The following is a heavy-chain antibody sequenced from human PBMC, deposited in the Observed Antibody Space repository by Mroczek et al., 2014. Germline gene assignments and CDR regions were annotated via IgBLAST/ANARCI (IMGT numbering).Heavy chain of an antibody. Sequence: QVQLVESGGGVVQPGRSLRLSCAASGFTFSSYAMHWVRQAPGKGLEWVAVISYDGSNKYYADSVKGRFTISRDNSKNTLYLQMNSLRAEDTAVYYCARDNYQVVAATKTYYYYYGMDVWGQGTHGH. J-gene: IGHJ6*02. CDR3: ARDNYQVVAATKTYYYYYGMDV. CDR2: ISYDGSNK. CDR1: GFTFSSYA. D-gene: IGHD2-15*01. V-gene: IGHV3-30-3*01.